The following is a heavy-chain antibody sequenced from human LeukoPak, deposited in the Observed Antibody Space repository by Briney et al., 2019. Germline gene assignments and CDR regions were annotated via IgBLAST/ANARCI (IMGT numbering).Heavy chain of an antibody. V-gene: IGHV4-59*01. D-gene: IGHD1-14*01. CDR3: GRASLERNQRDSYYFDY. CDR1: GGSISSYY. Sequence: SETLSLTCTVSGGSISSYYWSWIRQPPEKGLEWIGYIYYSGSTTYNPSLKIRVTISVDTSKNQFSLKLSSVTAADTAVYYCGRASLERNQRDSYYFDYWGQGTLVTVSS. J-gene: IGHJ4*02. CDR2: IYYSGST.